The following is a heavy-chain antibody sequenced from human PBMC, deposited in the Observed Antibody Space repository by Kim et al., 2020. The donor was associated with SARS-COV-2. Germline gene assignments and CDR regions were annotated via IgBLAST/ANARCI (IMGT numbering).Heavy chain of an antibody. CDR1: GYNFRAYA. Sequence: ASVKVSYKASGYNFRAYAMHWLRQAPGQRLEWMGWINGDAGNTKYSQKFQDRVTITCDTSATTAYMELSSLRSDDTAIYYCARDYYHDISGHFDYWGQGSLVTVSS. CDR2: INGDAGNT. V-gene: IGHV1-3*01. CDR3: ARDYYHDISGHFDY. D-gene: IGHD3-22*01. J-gene: IGHJ4*02.